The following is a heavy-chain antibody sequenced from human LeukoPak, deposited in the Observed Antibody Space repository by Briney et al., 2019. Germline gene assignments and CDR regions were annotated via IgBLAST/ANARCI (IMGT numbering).Heavy chain of an antibody. CDR1: GFTFSSYT. J-gene: IGHJ4*02. V-gene: IGHV3-23*01. D-gene: IGHD2-15*01. CDR2: VSASGGST. CDR3: VKEGIYCSGSSCYVVNSGYYFDY. Sequence: SGGSLRLSCAASGFTFSSYTMAWVRQAPGKGLDWVSAVSASGGSTYYADSVRGRFTISRDSSKNTLYLQMNSLRAEDTAVYYCVKEGIYCSGSSCYVVNSGYYFDYWGQGTLVTVSS.